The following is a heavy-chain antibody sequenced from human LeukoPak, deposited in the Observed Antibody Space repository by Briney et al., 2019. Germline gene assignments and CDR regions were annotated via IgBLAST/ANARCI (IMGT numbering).Heavy chain of an antibody. V-gene: IGHV3-30*02. J-gene: IGHJ6*04. CDR3: ARYIAPLIRHFPAWGMDV. D-gene: IGHD3-3*02. CDR1: GFTFSSYG. Sequence: GGSLRLSCAASGFTFSSYGMHWVRQAPGKGLEWVAFIRYDGSNKYYADSVKGRFTISRDNSKNTLYLQMNSLRAEDTAVYYCARYIAPLIRHFPAWGMDVWGKGTTVTVSS. CDR2: IRYDGSNK.